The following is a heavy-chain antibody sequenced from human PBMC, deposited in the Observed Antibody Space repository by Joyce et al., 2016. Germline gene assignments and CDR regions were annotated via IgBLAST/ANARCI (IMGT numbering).Heavy chain of an antibody. J-gene: IGHJ4*02. V-gene: IGHV3-23*01. Sequence: EVQLLESGGGLVQPGGSLRRSCAASGFTFSTFAMTWVRQAPGKGREWVSAIDDGGDNTYYADSVKGRFTISRDNSRNKNTLYLQMNSLRTEDTAVYYCAKDLVGAAKGWTDYWGQGTLVTVSS. D-gene: IGHD1-26*01. CDR2: IDDGGDNT. CDR1: GFTFSTFA. CDR3: AKDLVGAAKGWTDY.